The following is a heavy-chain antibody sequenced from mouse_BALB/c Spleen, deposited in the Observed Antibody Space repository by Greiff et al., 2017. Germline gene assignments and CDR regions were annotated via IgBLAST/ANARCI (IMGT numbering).Heavy chain of an antibody. CDR1: GFSLTSYG. D-gene: IGHD1-1*01. V-gene: IGHV2-2*02. CDR2: IWSGGST. CDR3: ARSDYGSSYYYAMDY. J-gene: IGHJ4*01. Sequence: QVQLKESGPGLVQPSQSLSITCTASGFSLTSYGVHWVRQSPGKGLEWLGVIWSGGSTDYNAAFISRLSISKDNSKSHVFFKMNSLQANDTSIYYCARSDYGSSYYYAMDYWGQGTSVTVSS.